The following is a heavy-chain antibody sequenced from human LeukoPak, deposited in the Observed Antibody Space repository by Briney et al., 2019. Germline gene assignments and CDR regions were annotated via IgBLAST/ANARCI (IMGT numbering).Heavy chain of an antibody. CDR1: GFTFSSYS. CDR3: ARVGYSGYHGVDY. CDR2: ISSSSSYI. V-gene: IGHV3-21*01. J-gene: IGHJ4*02. D-gene: IGHD5-12*01. Sequence: GGSLRLSCAASGFTFSSYSMNWVRQAPGKGLEWVSSISSSSSYIYYADSVKGRFTISRDNAKNSLYLQMNSLRAEDTAVYYCARVGYSGYHGVDYWGQGTLVTVSS.